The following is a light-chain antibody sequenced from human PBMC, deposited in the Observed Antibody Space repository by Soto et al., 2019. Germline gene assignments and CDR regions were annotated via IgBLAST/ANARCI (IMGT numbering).Light chain of an antibody. CDR2: DVS. CDR3: SSYSKTSPVI. Sequence: QSALTQPASMSGSPGQSITISCTGTSSGVGGYGYVSWYQQHPGKPPKLMIYDVSDRPSGVSNRFSGSKSGNTASLTISGLQAEDDADYYCSSYSKTSPVIFGGGTKLTVL. V-gene: IGLV2-14*03. CDR1: SSGVGGYGY. J-gene: IGLJ2*01.